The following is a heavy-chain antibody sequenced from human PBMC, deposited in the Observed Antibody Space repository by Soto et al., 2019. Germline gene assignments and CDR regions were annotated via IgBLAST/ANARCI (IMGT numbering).Heavy chain of an antibody. J-gene: IGHJ4*02. D-gene: IGHD2-2*02. V-gene: IGHV4-34*01. CDR1: GGSFSGYY. CDR2: INHSGST. CDR3: AIYCSSTSCYNDY. Sequence: PSETLSLTCAVYGGSFSGYYWSWIRQPPGKGLEWIGEINHSGSTNYNPPLKSRVTISVDTSKNQFSLKLSSVTAADTAVYYCAIYCSSTSCYNDYWGQGTLVTVSS.